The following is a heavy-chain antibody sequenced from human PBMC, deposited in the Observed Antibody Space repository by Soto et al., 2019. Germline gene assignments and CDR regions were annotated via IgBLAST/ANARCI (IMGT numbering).Heavy chain of an antibody. V-gene: IGHV1-69*13. CDR3: ARSIHYYDSSGYYATCFDL. CDR1: GGTFSSYA. CDR2: IIPIFGTA. J-gene: IGHJ5*02. D-gene: IGHD3-22*01. Sequence: ASVKVSCKASGGTFSSYAISWVRQAPGQGLEWMGGIIPIFGTANYAQKFQGRVTITADESTSTAYMELSSLRSEDTAVYYCARSIHYYDSSGYYATCFDLWGQGILVTVSS.